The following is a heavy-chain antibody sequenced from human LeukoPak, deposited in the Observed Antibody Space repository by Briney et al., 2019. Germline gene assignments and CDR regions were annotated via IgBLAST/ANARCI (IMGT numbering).Heavy chain of an antibody. CDR3: ARRGCSGGSCYVGWFDP. V-gene: IGHV5-51*01. J-gene: IGHJ5*02. CDR2: IKPVEADT. Sequence: GESLKLSCKRSGYSLTSYWIGWVRQMPGKGLEWIGIIKPVEADTRYSPSLECQVTISADKSISTAYPQWSSLKASDTAVYYCARRGCSGGSCYVGWFDPWGQGTLVTVSS. CDR1: GYSLTSYW. D-gene: IGHD2-15*01.